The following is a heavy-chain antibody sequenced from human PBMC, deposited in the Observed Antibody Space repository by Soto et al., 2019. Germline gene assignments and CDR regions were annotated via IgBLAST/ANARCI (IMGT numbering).Heavy chain of an antibody. CDR3: ARDYYGSGSYLPSSN. Sequence: QVQLVQSGAEVKKPGASVKVSCKASGYTFTSYGISWVRQAPGQGLEWMGWISAYNGNTNYAQKLKGRVTMTTDTSTSTAYMEMRSLRSDDTAVYYCARDYYGSGSYLPSSNWGQGTLVTVSS. J-gene: IGHJ4*02. CDR1: GYTFTSYG. V-gene: IGHV1-18*01. CDR2: ISAYNGNT. D-gene: IGHD3-10*01.